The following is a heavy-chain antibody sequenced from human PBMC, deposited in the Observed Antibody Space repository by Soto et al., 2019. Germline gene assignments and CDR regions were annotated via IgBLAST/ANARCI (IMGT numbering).Heavy chain of an antibody. CDR2: ISSSGSTI. CDR1: GFTFSDYY. V-gene: IGHV3-11*01. D-gene: IGHD3-9*01. CDR3: ARDRRYANLAGYPGPFFYY. J-gene: IGHJ4*02. Sequence: QVQLVESGGGLVKPGGSLRLSCAASGFTFSDYYMSWIRQAPGKGLEWVSYISSSGSTIYYADSVKGRFTISRDNAKNSLYQQMHRLRAEDTAVYYRARDRRYANLAGYPGPFFYYWGQGTLVTVSP.